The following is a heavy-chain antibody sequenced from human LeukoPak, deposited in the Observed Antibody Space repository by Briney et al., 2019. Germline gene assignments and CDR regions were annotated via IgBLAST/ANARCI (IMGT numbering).Heavy chain of an antibody. CDR1: GDSINNYF. J-gene: IGHJ5*02. V-gene: IGHV4-59*01. CDR2: IHYSGST. CDR3: ARFTSGWNGVDL. D-gene: IGHD2-2*01. Sequence: ETLSLTCIVSGDSINNYFWSWIRQPPGKGLEWIGYIHYSGSTNYNPSLKSRVTLSIGASKNQFSLKVNSVTAADTAVYYCARFTSGWNGVDLWGQGTLVTVSS.